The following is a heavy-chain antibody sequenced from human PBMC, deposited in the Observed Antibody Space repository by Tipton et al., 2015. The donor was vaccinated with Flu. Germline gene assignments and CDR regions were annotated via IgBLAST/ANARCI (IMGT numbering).Heavy chain of an antibody. CDR3: ARRDYSNYVSEPQNWFDP. CDR2: VYIGGRT. V-gene: IGHV4-4*07. CDR1: SGSISSYY. Sequence: GLVKPSETLSLSCSVSSGSISSYYWSWIRQPAGKGLEWIGRVYIGGRTNYNPSLKSRVTMSVDLFKNQISLRLSSVTAADTAVYYCARRDYSNYVSEPQNWFDPWGQGALVTVSS. D-gene: IGHD4-11*01. J-gene: IGHJ5*02.